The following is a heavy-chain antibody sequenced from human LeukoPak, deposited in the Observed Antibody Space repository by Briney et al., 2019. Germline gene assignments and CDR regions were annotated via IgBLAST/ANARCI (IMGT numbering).Heavy chain of an antibody. CDR3: ARGWVIFDY. Sequence: GGSLRLSCAASGFTFSNYDMNWVRQTPGKGLEWVSYISGGSRTIFYADSVKGRFTISRDNAKNSLYLQMSSLRDEDTAVYYCARGWVIFDYWGREPLVTVSS. CDR2: ISGGSRTI. J-gene: IGHJ4*02. V-gene: IGHV3-48*02. CDR1: GFTFSNYD. D-gene: IGHD6-19*01.